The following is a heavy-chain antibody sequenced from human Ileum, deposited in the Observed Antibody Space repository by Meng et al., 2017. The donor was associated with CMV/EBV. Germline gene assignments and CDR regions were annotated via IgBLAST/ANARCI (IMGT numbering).Heavy chain of an antibody. CDR2: TYYRSKWYN. Sequence: ALSADSVSRNSAALNWIRQSPSRGLEWLGTTYYRSKWYNDYAVSVKSRITINPDTSKNQFSLQLNSVTPEDTAVYYCARRGDGSFDYWGQGTLVTVSS. D-gene: IGHD2-15*01. CDR1: ADSVSRNSAA. CDR3: ARRGDGSFDY. J-gene: IGHJ4*02. V-gene: IGHV6-1*01.